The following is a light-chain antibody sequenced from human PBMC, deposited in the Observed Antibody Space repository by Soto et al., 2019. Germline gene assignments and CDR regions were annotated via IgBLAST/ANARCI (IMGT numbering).Light chain of an antibody. CDR1: QGLSNW. CDR3: QQGSSFPWT. V-gene: IGKV1-12*01. Sequence: DIQMPQSPSSVSASVGDRVTITCRASQGLSNWLAWDQQKPGKAPKLLIYGTSSLPRGVPPRFSGPGSGTDFTLTISSLQPEDFPPYFCQQGSSFPWTFGHVTRVEIK. J-gene: IGKJ1*01. CDR2: GTS.